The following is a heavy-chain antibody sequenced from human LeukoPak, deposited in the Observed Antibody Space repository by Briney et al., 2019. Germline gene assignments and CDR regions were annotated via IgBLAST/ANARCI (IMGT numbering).Heavy chain of an antibody. CDR1: GYTFTSYA. Sequence: GASVKVSRKASGYTFTSYAMHWVRQAPGQRLEWMGWINAGNGNTKYSQRFQGRVTITRDTSASTAYMELSSLRSEDTAVYYCARDRGSIQDDAFDIWGQGTMVTVSS. CDR3: ARDRGSIQDDAFDI. V-gene: IGHV1-3*01. CDR2: INAGNGNT. J-gene: IGHJ3*02. D-gene: IGHD2-15*01.